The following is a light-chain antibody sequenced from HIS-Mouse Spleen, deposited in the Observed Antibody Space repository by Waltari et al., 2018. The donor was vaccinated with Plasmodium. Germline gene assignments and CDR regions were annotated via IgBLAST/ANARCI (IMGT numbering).Light chain of an antibody. Sequence: SSALTQPPAVSVSPGQTGSITCSGDKLGDKYACWYQQKPGQSPVLVIYQDSKRPSGIPERFSGSNSGNTATLTISGTQAMDEADYYCQAWDSSTLVFGGGTKLTVL. J-gene: IGLJ3*02. V-gene: IGLV3-1*01. CDR2: QDS. CDR3: QAWDSSTLV. CDR1: KLGDKY.